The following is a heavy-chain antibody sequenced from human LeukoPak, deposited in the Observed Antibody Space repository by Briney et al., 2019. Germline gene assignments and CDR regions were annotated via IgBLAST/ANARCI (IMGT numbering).Heavy chain of an antibody. CDR2: VNPSDGYT. V-gene: IGHV1-46*02. J-gene: IGHJ4*02. CDR3: ARDISTYSGTFPGGDH. CDR1: GYTFNKFY. D-gene: IGHD1-26*01. Sequence: ASVKVSCKASGYTFNKFYMHWVRQAPGQGLEWMGIVNPSDGYTTYAQKFQGRVTMTRDMSTSTVYMELSSLTSDDTAVYFCARDISTYSGTFPGGDHWGQGTLVTVSS.